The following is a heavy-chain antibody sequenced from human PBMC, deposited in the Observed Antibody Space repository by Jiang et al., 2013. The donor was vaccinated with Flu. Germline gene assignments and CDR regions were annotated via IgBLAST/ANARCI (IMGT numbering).Heavy chain of an antibody. CDR3: ARLPTGFPNWFDP. CDR2: VSYNGAT. V-gene: IGHV4-39*01. Sequence: ETLSLTCTVSGASIFSSPFSWAWIRQPPGKGLEWIGTVSYNGATYSNPSLESRVSISVDTSRNRFFLKLISVTAADTALYYCARLPTGFPNWFDPWGQGTLVTVSA. J-gene: IGHJ5*02. D-gene: IGHD3-9*01. CDR1: GASIFSSPFS.